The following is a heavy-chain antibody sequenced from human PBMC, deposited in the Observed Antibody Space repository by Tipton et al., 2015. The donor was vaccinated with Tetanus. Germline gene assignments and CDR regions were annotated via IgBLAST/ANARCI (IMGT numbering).Heavy chain of an antibody. V-gene: IGHV4-4*07. D-gene: IGHD2-21*02. CDR3: ARDRGVTSPFGSYYYGMDV. CDR1: GGSINPYC. J-gene: IGHJ6*02. Sequence: TLSLTCTVSGGSINPYCWSWIRQPAGKGLEWIGHIYTSGSTNYNPSLKSRVTMSVDTSKNQFSLKLSSVTAANTAVYYCARDRGVTSPFGSYYYGMDVWGQGTTVTVSS. CDR2: IYTSGST.